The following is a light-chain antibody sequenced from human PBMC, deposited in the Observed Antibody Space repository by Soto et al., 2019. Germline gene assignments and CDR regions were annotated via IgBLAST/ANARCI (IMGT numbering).Light chain of an antibody. CDR1: QSISSW. V-gene: IGKV1-5*01. CDR3: QQYNSYSLA. J-gene: IGKJ1*01. CDR2: DAS. Sequence: DIQITQSPSTLSASVGDRVTITCRASQSISSWLAWYQQKPGKAPKLLIYDASSLESAVPSRFSGSGSGTEFTLTNGSLQPDDFATYYCQQYNSYSLAFGQGTKVDIK.